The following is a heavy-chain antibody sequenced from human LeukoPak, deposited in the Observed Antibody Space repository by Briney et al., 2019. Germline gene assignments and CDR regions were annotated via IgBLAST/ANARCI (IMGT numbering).Heavy chain of an antibody. D-gene: IGHD4-17*01. Sequence: ASVKVSCKVSGYTLTELSMHWVRQAPGKGLEWMGGFDPENGETIYAQKFQGRVTMTEDTSTDTAYMEVSSLRSDDTAVYYCATQYYGAFDYWGQGTLVTVSS. V-gene: IGHV1-24*01. CDR2: FDPENGET. CDR1: GYTLTELS. J-gene: IGHJ4*02. CDR3: ATQYYGAFDY.